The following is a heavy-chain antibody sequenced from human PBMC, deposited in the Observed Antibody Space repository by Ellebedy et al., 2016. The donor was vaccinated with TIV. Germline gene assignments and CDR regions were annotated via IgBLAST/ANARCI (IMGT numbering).Heavy chain of an antibody. J-gene: IGHJ4*02. CDR1: GFDFDAHA. V-gene: IGHV3-9*01. CDR2: ISWNSFDI. D-gene: IGHD2-8*01. Sequence: SLKISXAASGFDFDAHAMHWVRQAPGKGLEWVSGISWNSFDINYADSVRGRFTTSRDNAKNSLYLQMDSLRTEDTALYYCAKLGCSNGICYQLDSWGQGTLVIVSS. CDR3: AKLGCSNGICYQLDS.